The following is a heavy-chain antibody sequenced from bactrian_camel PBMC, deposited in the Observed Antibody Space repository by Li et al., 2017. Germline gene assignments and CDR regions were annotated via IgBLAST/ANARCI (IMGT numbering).Heavy chain of an antibody. D-gene: IGHD7*01. CDR1: GFSLNTAF. J-gene: IGHJ4*01. Sequence: QVQLVESGGGLVQAGGSMRLSCAASGFSLNTAFMRWVRQAPGKGLEWVSSIYSDGTTPYYTHSVKGRFTISKDNAKNTVYLQMNNLKSEDTALYYCATLNRWSALEYSTWGQGTQVTVS. CDR3: ATLNRWSALEYST. CDR2: IYSDGTTP. V-gene: IGHV3-2*01.